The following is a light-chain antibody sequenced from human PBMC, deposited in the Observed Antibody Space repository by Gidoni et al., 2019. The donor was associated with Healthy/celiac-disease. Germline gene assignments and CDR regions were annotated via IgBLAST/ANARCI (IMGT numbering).Light chain of an antibody. J-gene: IGKJ2*01. Sequence: DIVMTQSPDSLAVSLGERATINCKSSQSVLYSSNNKNYLAWYQQKPGQPPKLLIYWASTRESGVPDRFSGGGSGTDFTLTISSLQAEDVAFYYCQQYYSTPQAFGQGTKLEIK. CDR3: QQYYSTPQA. CDR1: QSVLYSSNNKNY. CDR2: WAS. V-gene: IGKV4-1*01.